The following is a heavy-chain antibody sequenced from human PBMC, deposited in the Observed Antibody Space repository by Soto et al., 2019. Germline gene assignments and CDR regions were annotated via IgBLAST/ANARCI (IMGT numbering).Heavy chain of an antibody. CDR3: ARGARNYYYFDY. D-gene: IGHD1-7*01. Sequence: EVQLVESGGGLVQPGGSLRLSCAASGFTFSSSWMHWVRQAPGKGLVWVSRIYTDGSRADYADSVKGRFTISRDNAKNPVYLRVKSLGAEDKAVYSCARGARNYYYFDYWGQGTLVTVSS. J-gene: IGHJ4*02. V-gene: IGHV3-74*01. CDR2: IYTDGSRA. CDR1: GFTFSSSW.